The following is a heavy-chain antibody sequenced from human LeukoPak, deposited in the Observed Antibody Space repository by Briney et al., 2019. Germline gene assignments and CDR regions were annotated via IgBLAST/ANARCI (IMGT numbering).Heavy chain of an antibody. V-gene: IGHV3-23*01. D-gene: IGHD3-16*01. CDR3: AESWGEWVGGGGRDY. Sequence: PGGSLRLSXAASGFTFSSYAMSWVRQAPGKGLEWVSAISGSGGSTYYADSVNGRFTISRDNSKNTQYLQMNSLRAEDTAVYYCAESWGEWVGGGGRDYWGQGTLVTVSS. CDR2: ISGSGGST. CDR1: GFTFSSYA. J-gene: IGHJ4*02.